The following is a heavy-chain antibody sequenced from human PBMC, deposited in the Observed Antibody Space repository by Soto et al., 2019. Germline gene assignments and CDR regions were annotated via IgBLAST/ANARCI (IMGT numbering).Heavy chain of an antibody. D-gene: IGHD2-15*01. V-gene: IGHV3-7*01. Sequence: GGSLRLSCAASGFTFSSYWMSWVRQAPGKGLEWVANIKQDGSEKYYVDSVKGRFTISRDNAKNSLYLQMNSLRAEDTAVYYCARVRYCSGGSCFYYYMDVWGKGTTVTVSS. CDR2: IKQDGSEK. CDR1: GFTFSSYW. CDR3: ARVRYCSGGSCFYYYMDV. J-gene: IGHJ6*03.